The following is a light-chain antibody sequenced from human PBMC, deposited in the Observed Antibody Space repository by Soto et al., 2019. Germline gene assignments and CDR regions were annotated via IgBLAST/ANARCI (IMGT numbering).Light chain of an antibody. CDR3: NSYTSSSTHV. Sequence: QSVLTQPASVSGSPGQSITISCTGSSSDVGGHNHVSWYQQHPGKAPKLLIYEVGNRPSGVSIRFSGSKSGNTASLTISGFQAGDEADYFCNSYTSSSTHVFGTGTKLTV. CDR2: EVG. CDR1: SSDVGGHNH. V-gene: IGLV2-14*01. J-gene: IGLJ1*01.